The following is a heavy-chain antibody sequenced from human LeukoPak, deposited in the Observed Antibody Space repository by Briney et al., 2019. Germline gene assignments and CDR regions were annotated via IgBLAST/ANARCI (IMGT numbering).Heavy chain of an antibody. Sequence: PGGSLRLSCVASGFSFSNYAMTWVRQAPGKGLEWVSGISGSGGSTYYADSVRGRFTISRDNFKNTLDVQMSSLGVEDTAIYYCARTGVGGGYRFDYWGQGTLVVVSS. J-gene: IGHJ4*01. CDR2: ISGSGGST. CDR1: GFSFSNYA. V-gene: IGHV3-23*01. CDR3: ARTGVGGGYRFDY. D-gene: IGHD1-26*01.